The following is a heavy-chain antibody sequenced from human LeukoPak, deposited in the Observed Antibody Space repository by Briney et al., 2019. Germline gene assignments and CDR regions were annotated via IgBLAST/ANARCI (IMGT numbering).Heavy chain of an antibody. CDR2: IWYDGSNK. Sequence: PGRSLRLSCAASGFTFSTDAMHWVRQAPGEGLEWVAVIWYDGSNKYYADSVKGRFTISRDNSKNTLYLQLNSLRAEDTAVYYCARDRSGLVDFWGQGTLVTVSS. J-gene: IGHJ4*02. CDR1: GFTFSTDA. D-gene: IGHD3-16*01. CDR3: ARDRSGLVDF. V-gene: IGHV3-33*01.